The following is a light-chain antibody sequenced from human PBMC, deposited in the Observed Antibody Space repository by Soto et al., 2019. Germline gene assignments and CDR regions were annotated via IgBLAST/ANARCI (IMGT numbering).Light chain of an antibody. V-gene: IGLV2-14*02. Sequence: QSVLTQPASVSGSPGQSITISCTGTSSDVGSYNLVSWYQQHPGKAPELMIYEVSKRPSGVSNRFSGSKSGNTASLTISGLQAEDEAEYYCTSYTSSTPFYVFGTGTKVTVL. CDR2: EVS. J-gene: IGLJ1*01. CDR3: TSYTSSTPFYV. CDR1: SSDVGSYNL.